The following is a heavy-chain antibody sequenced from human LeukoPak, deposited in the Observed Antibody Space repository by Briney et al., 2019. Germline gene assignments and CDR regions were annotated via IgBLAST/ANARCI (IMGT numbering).Heavy chain of an antibody. CDR1: GYTLTELS. D-gene: IGHD6-19*01. CDR3: ARDPVAGDLFDY. CDR2: INPNSGGT. J-gene: IGHJ4*02. V-gene: IGHV1-2*06. Sequence: ASVKVSCKVSGYTLTELSMHWVRQAPGQGLEWMGRINPNSGGTNYAQKFQGRVTMTRDTSISTAYMELSRLRSDDTAVYYCARDPVAGDLFDYWGQGTLVTVSS.